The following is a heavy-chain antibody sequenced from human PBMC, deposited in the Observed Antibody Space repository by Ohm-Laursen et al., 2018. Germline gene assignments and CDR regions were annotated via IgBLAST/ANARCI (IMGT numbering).Heavy chain of an antibody. CDR2: IYTSGTT. CDR3: ARGLWWFDP. V-gene: IGHV4-4*07. J-gene: IGHJ5*02. Sequence: GTLSLTCTVSGGSISAYYWSWIRQPAGKGLEWIGRIYTSGTTNYNPSLKSRVTMSLDTSKNQFSLKLSSVTAADTALYYCARGLWWFDPWGQGTLVTVSS. CDR1: GGSISAYY.